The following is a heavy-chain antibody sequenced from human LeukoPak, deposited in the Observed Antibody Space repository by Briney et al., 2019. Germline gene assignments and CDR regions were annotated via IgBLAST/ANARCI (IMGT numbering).Heavy chain of an antibody. CDR1: GYTFTSYD. Sequence: ASVKVSCKASGYTFTSYDINWVRQATGQGLEWMGWMNPNSGNTGYAQKFQGRVTMTRNTSISTAYMELSSLRSEDTAVYYCARGLGSPKEIYYYYYGMDVWGQGTTVTVSS. CDR3: ARGLGSPKEIYYYYYGMDV. CDR2: MNPNSGNT. J-gene: IGHJ6*02. D-gene: IGHD3-10*01. V-gene: IGHV1-8*01.